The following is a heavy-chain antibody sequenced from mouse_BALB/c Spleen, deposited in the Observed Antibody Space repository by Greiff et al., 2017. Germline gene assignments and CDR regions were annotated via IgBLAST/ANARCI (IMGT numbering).Heavy chain of an antibody. Sequence: EVQLVESGGGLVQPGGSLKLSCAASGFTFSSYGMSWVRQTPDKRLELVATINSNGGSTYYPDSVKGRFTISRDNAKNTLYLQMSSLKSEDTAMYYCARVEDYDGSMDYWGQGTSVTVSS. V-gene: IGHV5-6-3*01. CDR1: GFTFSSYG. D-gene: IGHD2-4*01. J-gene: IGHJ4*01. CDR3: ARVEDYDGSMDY. CDR2: INSNGGST.